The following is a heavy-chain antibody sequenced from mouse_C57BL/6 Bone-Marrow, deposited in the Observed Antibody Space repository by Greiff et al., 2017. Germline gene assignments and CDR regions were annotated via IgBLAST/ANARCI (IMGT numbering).Heavy chain of an antibody. CDR1: GYTFTSYT. Sequence: QVQLQQSGAELARPGASVKMSCKASGYTFTSYTMHWVKLRPGQGLEWIGYINPSSGYTKYNQKFKDKATLTADKSSSTAYMQLSSLTSEDSAVYYCARFSDAYWGQGTLVTVSA. CDR2: INPSSGYT. J-gene: IGHJ3*01. V-gene: IGHV1-4*01. CDR3: ARFSDAY.